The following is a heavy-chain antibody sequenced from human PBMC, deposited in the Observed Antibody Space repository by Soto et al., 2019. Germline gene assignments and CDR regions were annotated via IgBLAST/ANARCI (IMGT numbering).Heavy chain of an antibody. CDR1: GASISSGDYY. V-gene: IGHV4-30-4*01. J-gene: IGHJ4*02. CDR2: IYYTGNT. CDR3: ARASYESSTYYLDY. D-gene: IGHD3-22*01. Sequence: QVQLQESGPGLVKPSQTLSLTCTVSGASISSGDYYWTWLRQPPGKGLEWIGSIYYTGNTYYNPSHKSRVNLSVDSSNNQFSLKLSSVTAADTAWYYCARASYESSTYYLDYWGQGTLVTVSS.